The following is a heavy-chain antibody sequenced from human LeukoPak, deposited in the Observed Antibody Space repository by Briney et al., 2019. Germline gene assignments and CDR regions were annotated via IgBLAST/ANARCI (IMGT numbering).Heavy chain of an antibody. CDR1: GFTFSSYG. CDR2: ISYDGSNK. J-gene: IGHJ6*02. V-gene: IGHV3-30*18. D-gene: IGHD3-3*01. Sequence: GGSLRLSCAASGFTFSSYGMHWVRQAPGKGLEWVAVISYDGSNKYYADSVKGRFTISRDNSKNTLYLQMNSLRAEDTAVYYCAKDSGRFLEWFKYYYGMDVWGQGTTVTVSS. CDR3: AKDSGRFLEWFKYYYGMDV.